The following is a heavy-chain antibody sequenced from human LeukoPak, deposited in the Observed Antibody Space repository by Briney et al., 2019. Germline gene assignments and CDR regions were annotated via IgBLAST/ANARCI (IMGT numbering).Heavy chain of an antibody. V-gene: IGHV3-48*04. J-gene: IGHJ4*02. CDR3: AKRGVVIRVILVGFHKEAYYFDS. D-gene: IGHD3-22*01. CDR2: ISSSSSTI. Sequence: GGSLRLSCAASGFTFSSYSMNWVRQAPGKGLEWVSFISSSSSTIYYADSVKGRFTISRDNAKNSLYLQMNSLRAEDTGVYFCAKRGVVIRVILVGFHKEAYYFDSWGQGALVTVSS. CDR1: GFTFSSYS.